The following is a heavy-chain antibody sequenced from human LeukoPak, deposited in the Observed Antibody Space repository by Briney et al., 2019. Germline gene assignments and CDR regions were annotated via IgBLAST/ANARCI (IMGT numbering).Heavy chain of an antibody. CDR2: IYYSGST. CDR1: GGPIRSYY. Sequence: SEALSLTCTVSGGPIRSYYWSWIRQSPGKGLEWIGYIYYSGSTNYNPSLKSRVTISVDTSKNQFSLKLSSLTAADTAIYYCARGIESYGDYGYWGQGIPVTVSS. CDR3: ARGIESYGDYGY. J-gene: IGHJ4*02. V-gene: IGHV4-59*01. D-gene: IGHD4-17*01.